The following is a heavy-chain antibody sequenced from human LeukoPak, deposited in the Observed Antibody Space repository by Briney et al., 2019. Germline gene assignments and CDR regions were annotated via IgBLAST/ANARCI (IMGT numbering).Heavy chain of an antibody. D-gene: IGHD6-19*01. CDR2: IRYDGSNK. J-gene: IGHJ1*01. V-gene: IGHV3-30*02. CDR1: GFTFSSYG. Sequence: PGGSLRLSCAASGFTFSSYGMHWVRQAPGKGLEWVAFIRYDGSNKYYADSVKGRFTISRDNSKNTLYLQMNSLRAEDTAVYYCAKGQIAVAASPAEYFQHWGQGTLVTVSS. CDR3: AKGQIAVAASPAEYFQH.